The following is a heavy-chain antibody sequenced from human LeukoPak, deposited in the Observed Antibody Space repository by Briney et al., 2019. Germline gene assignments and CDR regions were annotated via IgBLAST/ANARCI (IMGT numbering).Heavy chain of an antibody. V-gene: IGHV3-48*04. CDR3: ASRYGTEGY. CDR1: GFTFSSHT. J-gene: IGHJ4*02. D-gene: IGHD3/OR15-3a*01. CDR2: ISSGGGVI. Sequence: SGGSLRLSCAVSGFTFSSHTMNWVRQAPGKGLEWVSYISSGGGVIYYADSVKGRFTVSRDNAKNSLYLQMNSLRAEDTAVYYCASRYGTEGYWGQGTLVTVSS.